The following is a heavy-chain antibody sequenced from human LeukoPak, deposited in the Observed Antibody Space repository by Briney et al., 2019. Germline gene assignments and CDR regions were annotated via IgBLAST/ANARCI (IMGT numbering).Heavy chain of an antibody. J-gene: IGHJ5*02. V-gene: IGHV4-39*07. Sequence: SETLSLTCTVSGDSITGYYWGRIRQPPGKGLEWIGNIYYTGNTYYNASLKSRVTISVDTSKNQFSLKVISMTAADTAVYYCASAYCSGGSCTTSWFDPWGQGTLVTVSS. CDR3: ASAYCSGGSCTTSWFDP. CDR2: IYYTGNT. D-gene: IGHD2-15*01. CDR1: GDSITGYY.